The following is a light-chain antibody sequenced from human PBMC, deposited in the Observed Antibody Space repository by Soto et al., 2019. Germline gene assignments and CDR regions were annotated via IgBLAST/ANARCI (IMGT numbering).Light chain of an antibody. J-gene: IGKJ1*01. CDR2: AAS. Sequence: DIQLTQSPSFLSASVGDRVTITCRASQGISSYLAWYQQNPGRAPKLLIYAASILQSGVPSRFSGSGSGTEFTLTIASLQPEDFATYYCQQLNSNPWTFGQGTKVGIK. CDR1: QGISSY. CDR3: QQLNSNPWT. V-gene: IGKV1-9*01.